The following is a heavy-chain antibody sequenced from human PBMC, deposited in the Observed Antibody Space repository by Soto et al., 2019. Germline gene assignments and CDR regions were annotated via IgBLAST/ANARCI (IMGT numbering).Heavy chain of an antibody. CDR3: ARQFDSDSSGYFYAY. J-gene: IGHJ4*02. Sequence: QVQLVQSGAEVKKPGSSVKVSCKASGGTFSRNTFSWVRQAPGQGLEWMGGLIPIFATANYAQKFQGRLSITADESTSTIYMDLSSLRFEDTAIYYCARQFDSDSSGYFYAYLGQGTLVTVSS. CDR2: LIPIFATA. D-gene: IGHD3-22*01. CDR1: GGTFSRNT. V-gene: IGHV1-69*01.